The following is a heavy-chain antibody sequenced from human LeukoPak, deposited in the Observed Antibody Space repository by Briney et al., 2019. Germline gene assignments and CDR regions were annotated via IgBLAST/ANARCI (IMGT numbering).Heavy chain of an antibody. CDR3: ARVSHYYDSSGYYLVGYYYYYMDV. CDR1: GGSISSHY. V-gene: IGHV4-59*11. CDR2: IYYSGST. Sequence: SETLSLTCTVSGGSISSHYWSWIRQPPGKGLEWIGYIYYSGSTNYNPSLKSRVTISVDTSKNQFSLKLSSVTAADTAVYYCARVSHYYDSSGYYLVGYYYYYMDVWGKGTTVTVSS. J-gene: IGHJ6*03. D-gene: IGHD3-22*01.